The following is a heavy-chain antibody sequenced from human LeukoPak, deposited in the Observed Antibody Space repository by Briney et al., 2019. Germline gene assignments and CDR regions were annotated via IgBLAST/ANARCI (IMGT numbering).Heavy chain of an antibody. D-gene: IGHD2-15*01. V-gene: IGHV4-34*01. CDR2: INHSGST. CDR1: GGSFSGYY. CDR3: ARDRAGPGYCSGGSCFESMYYYYYMDV. J-gene: IGHJ6*03. Sequence: SETLSLTCAVYGGSFSGYYWSWIRQPPGKGLEWIGEINHSGSTNYNPSLKSRVTISVDTSKNQFSLKLSSVTAADTAVYYCARDRAGPGYCSGGSCFESMYYYYYMDVWGKGTTVTVSS.